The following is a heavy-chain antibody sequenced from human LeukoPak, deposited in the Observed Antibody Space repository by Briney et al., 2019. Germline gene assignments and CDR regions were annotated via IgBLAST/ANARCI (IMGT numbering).Heavy chain of an antibody. CDR1: GYTFTSYS. V-gene: IGHV1-46*01. Sequence: ASVKISCKTSGYTFTSYSIHWVRQAPGQGPEWMGVISPTGSSTDYAQKFQGGVTVTRDTSTRTVHIELTSLTSEDTAIYYCARDQGYSTSWYRFDNWGQGTLVTVAS. CDR3: ARDQGYSTSWYRFDN. D-gene: IGHD6-13*01. J-gene: IGHJ5*02. CDR2: ISPTGSST.